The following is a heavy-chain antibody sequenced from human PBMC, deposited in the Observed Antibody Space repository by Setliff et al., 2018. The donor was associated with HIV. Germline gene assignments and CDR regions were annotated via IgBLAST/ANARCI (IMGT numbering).Heavy chain of an antibody. CDR3: ARQGGYSGYGFYYYYYYMDV. Sequence: SETLSLTCDVSGFSISSRYYWGWFRQPPGKGLEWIGSIYYSGSTYYNPSLKSRVTISVDTSKNQFSLKLSSVTAADTAVYYCARQGGYSGYGFYYYYYYMDVWGKGTTVTVSS. V-gene: IGHV4-38-2*01. J-gene: IGHJ6*03. D-gene: IGHD5-12*01. CDR2: IYYSGST. CDR1: GFSISSRYY.